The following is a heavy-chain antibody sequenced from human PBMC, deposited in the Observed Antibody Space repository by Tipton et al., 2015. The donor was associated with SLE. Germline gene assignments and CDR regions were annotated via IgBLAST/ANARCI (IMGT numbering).Heavy chain of an antibody. D-gene: IGHD2-15*01. CDR3: ARRSDDYSIWFDP. CDR1: GGSISGSRNY. J-gene: IGHJ5*02. V-gene: IGHV4-39*07. Sequence: GLVKPSETLSLTCTVSGGSISGSRNYWGWIRQSPGKGLEWIGNIYYSGSTYYNPSLKSRVTISVETSKNQFSLKLSSVTAADTAVYYCARRSDDYSIWFDPWGQGTQVTVSS. CDR2: IYYSGST.